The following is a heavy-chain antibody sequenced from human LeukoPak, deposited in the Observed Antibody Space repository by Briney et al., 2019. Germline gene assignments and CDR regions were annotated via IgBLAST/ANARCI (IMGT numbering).Heavy chain of an antibody. CDR3: ARDYAGMYYFDY. CDR2: IYSGGSA. Sequence: GGPLRLSCAASGFTVSTSYMNWVRQAPGKGLEWVSIIYSGGSAYYADSVKGRFTISRDNSKNTLYLQMNSLRAEDTAVYYCARDYAGMYYFDYWGQGTLVTVSS. CDR1: GFTVSTSY. V-gene: IGHV3-66*01. J-gene: IGHJ4*02. D-gene: IGHD3-16*01.